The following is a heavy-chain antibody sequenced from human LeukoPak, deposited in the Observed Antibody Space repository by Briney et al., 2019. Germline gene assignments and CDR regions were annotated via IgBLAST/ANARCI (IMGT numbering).Heavy chain of an antibody. J-gene: IGHJ4*02. CDR1: GFTFSTCD. CDR2: INSRSNLI. V-gene: IGHV3-21*01. CDR3: VRDHLGGVLAAES. D-gene: IGHD6-19*01. Sequence: GGSLRLSCAASGFTFSTCDMHWVRQAPGKGLEWVSFINSRSNLIYYADSVKGRFTISRDNTKNLLYLQMNSPTGEDTAVYYCVRDHLGGVLAAESWGQGTLVTVSS.